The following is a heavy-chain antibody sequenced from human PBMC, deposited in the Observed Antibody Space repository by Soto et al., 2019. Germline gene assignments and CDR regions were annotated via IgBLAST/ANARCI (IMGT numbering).Heavy chain of an antibody. CDR1: GYTFSVYH. D-gene: IGHD4-4*01. V-gene: IGHV1-2*02. CDR2: VHPNSGGT. J-gene: IGHJ6*02. CDR3: AKELQRGMDV. Sequence: QVHLVQSGAEVKQPGASVKVSCKASGYTFSVYHMHWVRQAPGQGLEWMGWVHPNSGGTNYAQSFEGRVTMTRDTSINTAYMELSRLTSDDTAVYYCAKELQRGMDVLGHGTTVTVSS.